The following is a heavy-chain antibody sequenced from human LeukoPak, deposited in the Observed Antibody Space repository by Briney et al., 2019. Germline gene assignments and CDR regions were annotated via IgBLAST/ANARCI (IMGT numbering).Heavy chain of an antibody. V-gene: IGHV4-28*03. CDR2: IYYSGSI. Sequence: SDTLSLTCAVSGYSISSSNWWGWIRQPPGKGLEWIGYIYYSGSIYYNPSLKSRVTISVDTSKNQFSLKLSSVTAADTAVYYCARDLPGGPKYMDVWGKGTTVTVSS. CDR3: ARDLPGGPKYMDV. J-gene: IGHJ6*03. D-gene: IGHD3-10*01. CDR1: GYSISSSNW.